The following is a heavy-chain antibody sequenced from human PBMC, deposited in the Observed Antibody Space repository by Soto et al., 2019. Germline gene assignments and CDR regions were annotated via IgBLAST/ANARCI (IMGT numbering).Heavy chain of an antibody. V-gene: IGHV4-34*01. CDR3: ARVGSSGWSPDY. D-gene: IGHD6-19*01. CDR1: GGSFSGYY. CDR2: INHSGST. J-gene: IGHJ4*02. Sequence: PSETLSLTCAVYGGSFSGYYWSWIRQPPGKGLEWIGEINHSGSTNYNPSLKSRVTLSVDTSKNQFSLRLSSVTAADTAVYYCARVGSSGWSPDYWGQGTLVTVSS.